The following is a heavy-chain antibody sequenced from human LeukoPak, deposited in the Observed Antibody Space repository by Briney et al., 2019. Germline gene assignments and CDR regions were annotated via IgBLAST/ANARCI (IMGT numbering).Heavy chain of an antibody. Sequence: GGSLRLSCAASGFTFRAFGIHWVRQAAGKGLEWVAFIRYDASKKYYAESVKGRFTVSRSNSKNTLFLQMDSLRPEDTAVYFCAKEPFDHWGQGTLVAVSS. CDR3: AKEPFDH. CDR2: IRYDASKK. J-gene: IGHJ4*02. V-gene: IGHV3-30*02. CDR1: GFTFRAFG.